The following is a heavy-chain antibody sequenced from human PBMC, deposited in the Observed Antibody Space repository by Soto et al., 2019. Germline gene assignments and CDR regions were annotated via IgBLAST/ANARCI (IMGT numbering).Heavy chain of an antibody. CDR2: IIPVFRTP. Sequence: QVQLVQSGAEVKKPGTSVKVSCKASGGTFNNYAISWVRQVPGQGPEWMGGIIPVFRTPIYAQRFQGNVTTTAYQSTTTANMELSSLNSEDTAVYYCARGRYSSGRKCKPYYYGMDVWGQGTRVTVSS. J-gene: IGHJ6*02. V-gene: IGHV1-69*12. D-gene: IGHD2-15*01. CDR1: GGTFNNYA. CDR3: ARGRYSSGRKCKPYYYGMDV.